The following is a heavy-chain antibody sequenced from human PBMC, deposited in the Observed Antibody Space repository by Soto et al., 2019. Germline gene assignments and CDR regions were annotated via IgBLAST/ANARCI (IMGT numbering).Heavy chain of an antibody. CDR2: ISSSSSTI. J-gene: IGHJ4*02. Sequence: EVQREESGGGLVQPGGSLRLSCAASGFTISSYIMNWVRQAPGKGLEWVSYISSSSSTIYYADSVKGRFTISRDNAKNSVYLQMNSLRAEDTAVYYCARDSDDSSGYYLHGVYYFDYWGQGTLVTVSS. V-gene: IGHV3-48*01. D-gene: IGHD3-22*01. CDR3: ARDSDDSSGYYLHGVYYFDY. CDR1: GFTISSYI.